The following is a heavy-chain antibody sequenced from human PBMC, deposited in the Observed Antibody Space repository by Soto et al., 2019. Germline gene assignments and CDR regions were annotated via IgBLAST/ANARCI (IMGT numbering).Heavy chain of an antibody. CDR3: ARESGYYDSSGYYHPFDY. CDR2: IIPIFGTA. V-gene: IGHV1-69*01. CDR1: GGTFSSYA. D-gene: IGHD3-22*01. Sequence: QVQLVQSGAEVKKPGSSVKVSCKASGGTFSSYAISWVRQAPGQGLEWMGGIIPIFGTANYAQKFQGRVTITADESTSTAYMELSSPRSEDTAVYYCARESGYYDSSGYYHPFDYWGQGTLVTVSS. J-gene: IGHJ4*02.